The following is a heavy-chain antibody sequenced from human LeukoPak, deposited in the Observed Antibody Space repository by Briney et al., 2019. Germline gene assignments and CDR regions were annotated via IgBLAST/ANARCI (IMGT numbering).Heavy chain of an antibody. J-gene: IGHJ4*02. V-gene: IGHV3-48*02. CDR2: VTGSSTSI. CDR1: GFTFSNAW. Sequence: GGSLRLSCAASGFTFSNAWMTWVRQAPGKGLEWVSFVTGSSTSIHYADSVKGRFTISRDNAKNSLYLQMNSLRDEDTALYYCARIRSGYYYDYWGQGTLVTVSS. D-gene: IGHD3-22*01. CDR3: ARIRSGYYYDY.